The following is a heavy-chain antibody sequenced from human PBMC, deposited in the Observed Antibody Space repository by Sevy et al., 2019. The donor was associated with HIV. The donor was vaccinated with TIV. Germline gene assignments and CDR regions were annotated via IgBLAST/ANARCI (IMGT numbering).Heavy chain of an antibody. CDR3: ATTKDYYDSSGYPFDY. V-gene: IGHV1-24*01. D-gene: IGHD3-22*01. CDR2: FDPEDGDPEDGKT. J-gene: IGHJ4*02. Sequence: ASVKVCCKVSGYTLAKFSIDWVRQAPGKGLEWMTSFDPEDGDPEDGKTIYAQKFLGRVTMTDDTSTDTAYMELSSLRSDDTAVYYCATTKDYYDSSGYPFDYWGQGTLVTVSS. CDR1: GYTLAKFS.